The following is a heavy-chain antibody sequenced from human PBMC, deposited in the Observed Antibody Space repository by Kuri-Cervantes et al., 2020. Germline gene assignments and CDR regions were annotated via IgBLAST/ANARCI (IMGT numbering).Heavy chain of an antibody. J-gene: IGHJ4*02. CDR3: ARAGEAHTSGWNLDS. Sequence: GGSLRLSCAASGFTFSSYAMHWVRQAPGKGLEWVAVISYDGSNKYYADSVKGRFTISRDNSKNTLYLQMNSLRAEDTAVYYCARAGEAHTSGWNLDSWGQGTLVTVSS. V-gene: IGHV3-30-3*01. CDR2: ISYDGSNK. CDR1: GFTFSSYA. D-gene: IGHD6-19*01.